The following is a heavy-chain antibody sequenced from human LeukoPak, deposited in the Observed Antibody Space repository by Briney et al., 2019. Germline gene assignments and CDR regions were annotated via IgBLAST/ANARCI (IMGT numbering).Heavy chain of an antibody. V-gene: IGHV1-24*01. Sequence: ASVKVSCKVSGYTLTELSMHWVRQAPGKGLEWMGGFDPEDGETIYAQKFQGRITMTGDTSTDTAYMELSSLRSEDTAVYYCATDLYCSGGSCHSHFDYWGQGTLVTVSS. J-gene: IGHJ4*02. D-gene: IGHD2-15*01. CDR1: GYTLTELS. CDR2: FDPEDGET. CDR3: ATDLYCSGGSCHSHFDY.